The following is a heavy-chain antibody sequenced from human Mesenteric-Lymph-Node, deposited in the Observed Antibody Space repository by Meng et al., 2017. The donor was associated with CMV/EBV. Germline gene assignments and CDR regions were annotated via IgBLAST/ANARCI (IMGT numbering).Heavy chain of an antibody. CDR3: ATHHTY. CDR2: IRYDGSDK. Sequence: GGSLRLSCAASGFIFSSYGMHWVRQAPGKGLEWVAFIRYDGSDKNYADSVKGRFTISRDNSKNTLFLQMNRLRAEDTAVYYCATHHTYWGQGTLVTVSS. CDR1: GFIFSSYG. J-gene: IGHJ4*02. V-gene: IGHV3-30*02.